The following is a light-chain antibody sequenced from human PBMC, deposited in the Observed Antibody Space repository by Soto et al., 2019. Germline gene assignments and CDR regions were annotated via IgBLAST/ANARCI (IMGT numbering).Light chain of an antibody. Sequence: QLVLTQSPSASASLGASVKLTCTLSSGHSNYAIAWHQQQPEKGPRYLMKVNSDGSHRKGDGIPDRFSGSSSGAQRYLTXXXXXXXXXADYYCQTWGTGIRVFGTGTKLTV. CDR3: QTWGTGIRV. J-gene: IGLJ1*01. CDR2: VNSDGSH. V-gene: IGLV4-69*01. CDR1: SGHSNYA.